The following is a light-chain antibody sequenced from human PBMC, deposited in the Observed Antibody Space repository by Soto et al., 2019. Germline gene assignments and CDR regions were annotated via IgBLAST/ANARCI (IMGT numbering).Light chain of an antibody. Sequence: QSALTQPASVSGSPGQSITISCTGTSSDVGGYNYVSWYQQHPGKAPKLMIYAVTDRPSGVSSRFSGSKSGNTASLTISGLQVEDEADYYCSSYTSSSTLFGTGTKVTVL. CDR3: SSYTSSSTL. V-gene: IGLV2-14*01. CDR1: SSDVGGYNY. CDR2: AVT. J-gene: IGLJ1*01.